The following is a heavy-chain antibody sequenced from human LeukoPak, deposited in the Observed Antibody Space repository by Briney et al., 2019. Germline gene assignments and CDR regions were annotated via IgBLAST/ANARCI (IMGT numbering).Heavy chain of an antibody. CDR2: INPNSGGT. CDR3: ARDSPSYYFDY. J-gene: IGHJ4*02. V-gene: IGHV1-2*02. Sequence: GASVKVSCTASGYTFTVYYMHWVRQAPGQGLEWMGWINPNSGGTNYAQKFQGRVTMTRDTSISTAYMELSRLRSDDTAVYYCARDSPSYYFDYWGQGTLVTVSS. CDR1: GYTFTVYY.